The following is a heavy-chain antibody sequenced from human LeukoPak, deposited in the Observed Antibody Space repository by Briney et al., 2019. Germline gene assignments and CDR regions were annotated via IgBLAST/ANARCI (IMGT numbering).Heavy chain of an antibody. CDR1: GGTISSYY. V-gene: IGHV4-59*01. CDR3: ARGKDYHDYSY. CDR2: IYYSGST. D-gene: IGHD4-17*01. J-gene: IGHJ4*02. Sequence: PPETLSLTCTVSGGTISSYYWSWIRQPPGKGLEWIAYIYYSGSTKYNPLLKSRVTISADTSKNQFSLKMTSVTAADTAVYYCARGKDYHDYSYWGQGTLVTVSS.